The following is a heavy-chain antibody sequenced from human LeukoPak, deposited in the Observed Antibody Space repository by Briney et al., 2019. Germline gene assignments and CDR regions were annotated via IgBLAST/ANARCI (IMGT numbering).Heavy chain of an antibody. Sequence: ASVKVSCKASGGTFSSYAISWVRQAPGQGFEWMGGIIPIFGTANYAQKFQGGVTITADESTSTAYMELSSLRSEDTAVYYCAGIFTGYCSSTSCLSYYYYYMDVWGKGTTVTVSS. V-gene: IGHV1-69*01. CDR1: GGTFSSYA. CDR3: AGIFTGYCSSTSCLSYYYYYMDV. J-gene: IGHJ6*03. CDR2: IIPIFGTA. D-gene: IGHD2-2*01.